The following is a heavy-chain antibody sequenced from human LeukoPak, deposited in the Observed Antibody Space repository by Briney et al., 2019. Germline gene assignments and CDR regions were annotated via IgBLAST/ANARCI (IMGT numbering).Heavy chain of an antibody. D-gene: IGHD6-13*01. CDR1: GYTFTGYY. CDR2: INPNSGGT. V-gene: IGHV1-2*02. J-gene: IGHJ5*02. Sequence: ASVKVSCKASGYTFTGYYMHWVRQAPGQGLEWMGWINPNSGGTNYAQKFQGRVTMTRDTSISTAYMELSRLRSDDTAVYYCAREWAYSSSSTTDPWGQGTLVTVSS. CDR3: AREWAYSSSSTTDP.